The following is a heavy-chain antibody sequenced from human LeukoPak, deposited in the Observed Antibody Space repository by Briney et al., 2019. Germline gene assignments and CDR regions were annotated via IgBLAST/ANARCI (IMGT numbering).Heavy chain of an antibody. CDR1: GFTFSNAW. J-gene: IGHJ4*02. V-gene: IGHV3-23*01. CDR2: ISGSGGST. CDR3: AKDLASVVVPAAAPFDY. D-gene: IGHD2-2*01. Sequence: GGSLRLSCAASGFTFSNAWMSWVRQAPGKGLEWVSAISGSGGSTYYADSVKGRFTISRDNSKNTLYLQMNSLRAEDTAVYYCAKDLASVVVPAAAPFDYWGQGTLVTVSS.